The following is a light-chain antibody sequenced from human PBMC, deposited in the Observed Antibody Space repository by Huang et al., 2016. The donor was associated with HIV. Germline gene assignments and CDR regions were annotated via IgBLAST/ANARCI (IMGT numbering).Light chain of an antibody. V-gene: IGKV4-1*01. J-gene: IGKJ4*01. CDR2: WAS. Sequence: DIVMTQSPDSLAVSLGERATINSKSSHSMFYSSNSKNYLAWYQQKPGQPPKLLIYWASTRDSGVPVRFSGSGSGTDFTRTISSLQAEDVAVYYCHQYYSTPPTFGGGTKVEIK. CDR1: HSMFYSSNSKNY. CDR3: HQYYSTPPT.